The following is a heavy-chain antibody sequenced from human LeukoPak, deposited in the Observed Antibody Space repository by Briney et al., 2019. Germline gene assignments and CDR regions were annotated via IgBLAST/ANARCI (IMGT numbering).Heavy chain of an antibody. D-gene: IGHD4-17*01. CDR1: GGSISSGGYS. Sequence: PSETLSLTCAVSGGSISSGGYSWSWIRQPPGKGLEWIGYIYHSGSTYYNPSLKSRVTISVDRSKNQFSLKLSSVTAADTVVYYCARGYGDYESDWGQGTLVTVSS. CDR3: ARGYGDYESD. J-gene: IGHJ4*02. V-gene: IGHV4-30-2*01. CDR2: IYHSGST.